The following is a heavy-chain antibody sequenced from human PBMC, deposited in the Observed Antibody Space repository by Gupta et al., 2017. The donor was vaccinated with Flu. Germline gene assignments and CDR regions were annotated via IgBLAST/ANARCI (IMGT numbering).Heavy chain of an antibody. D-gene: IGHD3-22*01. CDR3: ARSSYYDSHGFDY. V-gene: IGHV4-61*02. CDR1: GASVHSGAYY. CDR2: IYTGGST. J-gene: IGHJ4*02. Sequence: QVQLQESGPGLVKPSQTLSLTCAVSGASVHSGAYYWNWIRQPAGKGLEWIGRIYTGGSTSYYNPSLKSRVTMSVDRSKNHFSLELTSVTAADTAIYFCARSSYYDSHGFDYWGQGTLVTVSS.